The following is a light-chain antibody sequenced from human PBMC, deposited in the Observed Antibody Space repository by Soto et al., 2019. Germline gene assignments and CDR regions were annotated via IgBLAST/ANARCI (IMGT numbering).Light chain of an antibody. V-gene: IGKV3-15*01. Sequence: EVVMTQSPATLSVSPGDRATLSCRASQSVDTNVAWYQQKPGQAPRLLVHSSSTRATGIPARFTGIGSGTDFTLTNSGLQSDDFAVFYCQQYYNWPPYTFGQGTKRQIK. CDR2: SSS. CDR3: QQYYNWPPYT. J-gene: IGKJ2*01. CDR1: QSVDTN.